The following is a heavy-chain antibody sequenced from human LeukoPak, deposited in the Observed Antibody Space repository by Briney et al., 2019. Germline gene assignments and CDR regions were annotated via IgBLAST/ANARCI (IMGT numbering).Heavy chain of an antibody. Sequence: ASVTVSCKASGYTFTSYDINWVRQAPGQGLEGMGIINPSGGSTSYAQKFQGRVTITRDIATSTVYMEMSSLRSEDTAVYYCARVPRTVTTSCSYFDLWGRGTLVTVSS. CDR3: ARVPRTVTTSCSYFDL. D-gene: IGHD4-17*01. V-gene: IGHV1-46*01. CDR2: INPSGGST. J-gene: IGHJ2*01. CDR1: GYTFTSYD.